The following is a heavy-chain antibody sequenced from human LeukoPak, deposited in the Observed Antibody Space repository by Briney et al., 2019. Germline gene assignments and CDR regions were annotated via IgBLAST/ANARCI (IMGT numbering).Heavy chain of an antibody. CDR1: GFTFSSYE. D-gene: IGHD4/OR15-4a*01. CDR3: AKVSLNMVNDAFDI. Sequence: GGSLRLSCAASGFTFSSYEMNWVRQAPGKGLEWVSYISSSGSTIYYADSVKGRFTISRDNAKNSLYLQMNSLRAEDTAMYYCAKVSLNMVNDAFDIWGQGTMVSVSS. V-gene: IGHV3-48*03. J-gene: IGHJ3*02. CDR2: ISSSGSTI.